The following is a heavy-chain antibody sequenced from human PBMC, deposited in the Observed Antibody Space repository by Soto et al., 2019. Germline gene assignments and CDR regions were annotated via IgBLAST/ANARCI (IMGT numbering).Heavy chain of an antibody. D-gene: IGHD5-18*01. J-gene: IGHJ3*02. CDR3: ARITRRGYSYGDAFDI. V-gene: IGHV1-69*01. CDR1: GGTFSSYT. Sequence: QVQLAQSGAEVKKPGSSVKVSCKTSGGTFSSYTISWVRQAPGQGLEWMGGIIPLFGTANYAQKFQGRVTITADESTSTAYMELSGLRSEDTAVYYCARITRRGYSYGDAFDIWGQGTMVTVSS. CDR2: IIPLFGTA.